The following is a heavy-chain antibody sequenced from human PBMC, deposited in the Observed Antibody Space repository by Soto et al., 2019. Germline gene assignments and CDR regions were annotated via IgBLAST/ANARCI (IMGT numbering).Heavy chain of an antibody. J-gene: IGHJ4*02. CDR3: ARGRIAVAGRRSLDY. Sequence: QVQLQQWGAGLLKPSETLSLTCAVYGGSFSGYYWSWIRQPPGKGLEWIGEINHSGSTNYNPSLKSRVTISVDTSKNHFSLKLSSVTAADTAVYYCARGRIAVAGRRSLDYWGQRTLVTVSS. CDR2: INHSGST. V-gene: IGHV4-34*01. D-gene: IGHD6-19*01. CDR1: GGSFSGYY.